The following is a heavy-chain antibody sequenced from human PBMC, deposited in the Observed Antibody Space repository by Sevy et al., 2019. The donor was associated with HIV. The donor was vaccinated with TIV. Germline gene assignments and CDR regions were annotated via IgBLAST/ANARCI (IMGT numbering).Heavy chain of an antibody. D-gene: IGHD1-26*01. Sequence: GGSLRLSCVASGFTFDSYWMHWVRQAPGKGLEWVSRINSDGSSTPYADSGKGRFTISRDNAKNTLYLQLNRLGAEDTAVYYCTRGDPIVPPAGYYYHMDVWGKGTAVTVSS. J-gene: IGHJ6*03. CDR1: GFTFDSYW. CDR2: INSDGSST. V-gene: IGHV3-74*01. CDR3: TRGDPIVPPAGYYYHMDV.